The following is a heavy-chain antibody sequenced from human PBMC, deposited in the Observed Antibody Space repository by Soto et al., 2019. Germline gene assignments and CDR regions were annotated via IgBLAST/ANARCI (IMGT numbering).Heavy chain of an antibody. CDR1: GFTFDSYD. Sequence: QVQLVESGGGVVQPGRSLRLSCVASGFTFDSYDMHWVRQAPGKGLEWVAVISYDGSNKYYADSVEGRFTISRDNSKNRPYLQMNSLRAEDTAVYYCAKGAGFGGYGMDVWGQGTTVTVS. V-gene: IGHV3-30*18. D-gene: IGHD3-10*01. J-gene: IGHJ6*02. CDR2: ISYDGSNK. CDR3: AKGAGFGGYGMDV.